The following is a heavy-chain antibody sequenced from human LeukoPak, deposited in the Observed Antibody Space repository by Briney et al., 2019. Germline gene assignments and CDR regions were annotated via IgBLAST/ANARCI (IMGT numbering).Heavy chain of an antibody. CDR2: IYYSGST. Sequence: SETLSLTCTVSGGSISSSSYYWVWIRQPPGKGLEWIGSIYYSGSTYYNPSLKSRVTISVDTSKNQFSLKLSSVTAADTAVYYCARGYSGSHQTDYWGQGTLVTVSS. V-gene: IGHV4-39*07. D-gene: IGHD1-26*01. CDR1: GGSISSSSYY. J-gene: IGHJ4*02. CDR3: ARGYSGSHQTDY.